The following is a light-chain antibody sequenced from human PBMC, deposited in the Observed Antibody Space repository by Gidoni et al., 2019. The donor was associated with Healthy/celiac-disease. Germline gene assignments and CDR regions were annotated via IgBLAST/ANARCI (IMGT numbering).Light chain of an antibody. CDR2: GAS. CDR3: QQYNNWPPIFT. V-gene: IGKV3-15*01. Sequence: EIVLTQSPATLSVSPGERATLSCMASQSVRSNLAWYQQKPGQAHSLLIYGASTRATGIPARFSGSGSGTEFTLTISSLQSEDFAVYYCQQYNNWPPIFTFGPGTKVDIK. CDR1: QSVRSN. J-gene: IGKJ3*01.